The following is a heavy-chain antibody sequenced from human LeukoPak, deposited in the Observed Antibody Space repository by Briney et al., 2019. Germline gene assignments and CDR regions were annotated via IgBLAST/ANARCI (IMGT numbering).Heavy chain of an antibody. CDR2: ISAYNGDT. CDR1: GYTFTNYG. V-gene: IGHV1-18*01. D-gene: IGHD3-22*01. J-gene: IGHJ4*02. Sequence: ASVKVSCKASGYTFTNYGISWVRQAPGQGLEWMGWISAYNGDTNYAQKLQGRVTMTTDTSTSTAYMELRSLRSDDTAVYYCARGPYPYYYDSSGSHFDYWGQGTLVTVSS. CDR3: ARGPYPYYYDSSGSHFDY.